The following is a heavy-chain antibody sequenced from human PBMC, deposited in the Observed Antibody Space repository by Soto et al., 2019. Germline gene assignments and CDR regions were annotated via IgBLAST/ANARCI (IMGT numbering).Heavy chain of an antibody. CDR3: AKRPPPTPIAVAGTSGY. CDR2: ISGSGGST. V-gene: IGHV3-23*01. CDR1: GFTFSSYA. Sequence: VGSLRLSCAASGFTFSSYAMSWVRRAPGKGLEWGSAISGSGGSTYYADSVKGRFTISRDNSKNTLYLQMNSLRAEDTAVYYCAKRPPPTPIAVAGTSGYWGQGTLVTVSS. J-gene: IGHJ4*02. D-gene: IGHD6-19*01.